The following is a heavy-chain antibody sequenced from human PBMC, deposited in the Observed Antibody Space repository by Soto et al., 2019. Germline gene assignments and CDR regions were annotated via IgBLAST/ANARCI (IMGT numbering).Heavy chain of an antibody. D-gene: IGHD2-15*01. CDR2: INPNSGGT. Sequence: ASVKVSCKASGYTFTGYYMHWVRQAPGQGLEWMGWINPNSGGTNYAQKFQGWVTMTRDTSISTAYMELSRLRSDDTAVYYCARDTGDIGYCSGGSCYPTGNWFDPWGQGTLVTV. J-gene: IGHJ5*02. CDR3: ARDTGDIGYCSGGSCYPTGNWFDP. V-gene: IGHV1-2*04. CDR1: GYTFTGYY.